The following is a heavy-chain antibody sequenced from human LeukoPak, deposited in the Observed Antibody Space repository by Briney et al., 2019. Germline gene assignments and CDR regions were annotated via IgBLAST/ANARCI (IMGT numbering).Heavy chain of an antibody. Sequence: SETLSLTCTVSGGSISSSSYYWGWIRQPPGKGLEWIGSIYYSGSTYYNPSLKSRVTISVDTSKNQFSLKLSSVTAADTAVYYCARDLGSWSSGSFFDYWGQETLVTVSS. CDR2: IYYSGST. CDR1: GGSISSSSYY. CDR3: ARDLGSWSSGSFFDY. J-gene: IGHJ4*02. V-gene: IGHV4-39*07. D-gene: IGHD6-19*01.